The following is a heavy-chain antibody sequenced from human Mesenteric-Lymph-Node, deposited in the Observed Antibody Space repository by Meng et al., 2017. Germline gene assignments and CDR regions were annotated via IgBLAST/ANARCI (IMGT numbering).Heavy chain of an antibody. J-gene: IGHJ3*02. CDR1: GFSLSTSGVG. Sequence: SGPTLVKPTQTLTLTCSFSGFSLSTSGVGVGWIRQPPGKALEWLALCYWNDDKRYSPSLNSRLTITKDTSKNQVVLTMTNMDPVDTATYYCAHRTNIRAFDIWGQATMVTVSS. CDR3: AHRTNIRAFDI. D-gene: IGHD2-8*01. CDR2: CYWNDDK. V-gene: IGHV2-5*01.